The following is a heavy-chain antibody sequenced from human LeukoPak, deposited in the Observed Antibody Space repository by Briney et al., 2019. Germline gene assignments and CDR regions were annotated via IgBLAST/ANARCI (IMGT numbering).Heavy chain of an antibody. CDR3: ASPYNWNSQGPPYYYYMDV. J-gene: IGHJ6*03. Sequence: SVKVSCKASGYTFTSYHISWVRQAPGQGLEWMGGIIPIFGTANYAQKFQGRVTITTDESTSTAYMELSSLRSEDTAVYYCASPYNWNSQGPPYYYYMDVWGKGTTVTVSS. CDR2: IIPIFGTA. CDR1: GYTFTSYH. D-gene: IGHD1-7*01. V-gene: IGHV1-69*05.